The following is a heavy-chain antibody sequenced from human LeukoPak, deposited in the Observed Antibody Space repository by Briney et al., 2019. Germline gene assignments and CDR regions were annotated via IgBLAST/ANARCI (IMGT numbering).Heavy chain of an antibody. CDR1: GFTFSSYW. J-gene: IGHJ6*02. Sequence: GGSLRLPCAASGFTFSSYWMSWVRQAPGKGLEWVANIKQDGSEKYYVDSVKGRFTISRDNAKNSVYLQMNSLRPEDTAIYYCAWYGVTHGLDVWGQGTTVTVSS. D-gene: IGHD3-10*01. V-gene: IGHV3-7*01. CDR3: AWYGVTHGLDV. CDR2: IKQDGSEK.